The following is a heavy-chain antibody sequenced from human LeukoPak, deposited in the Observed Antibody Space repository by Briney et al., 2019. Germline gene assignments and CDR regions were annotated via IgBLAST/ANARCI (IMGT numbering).Heavy chain of an antibody. CDR3: AREPDSSGWCDY. D-gene: IGHD6-19*01. Sequence: PGGSLRLSCAASGITFSRYGMHWVRQAPGKGLEWVTFIRYDGSIKYYADSVKGRFTISRDNSKNTLYLQMNSLRAEDTAVYYCAREPDSSGWCDYWGQGTLVTVSS. V-gene: IGHV3-30*02. CDR1: GITFSRYG. CDR2: IRYDGSIK. J-gene: IGHJ4*02.